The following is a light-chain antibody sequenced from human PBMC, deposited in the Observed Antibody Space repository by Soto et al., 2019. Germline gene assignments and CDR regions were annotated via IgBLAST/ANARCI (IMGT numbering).Light chain of an antibody. CDR2: KAS. CDR1: KSINDW. V-gene: IGKV1-5*03. CDR3: QQYNTYPYT. J-gene: IGKJ2*01. Sequence: DLQMTQSPSTLSASVGDRVTITCRASKSINDWLAWYQQKPGSAPKLLIYKASTLHSGVPSRFSGRGSGTEFTLSVSSLQPDDFATYYCQQYNTYPYTFGQGTKLETK.